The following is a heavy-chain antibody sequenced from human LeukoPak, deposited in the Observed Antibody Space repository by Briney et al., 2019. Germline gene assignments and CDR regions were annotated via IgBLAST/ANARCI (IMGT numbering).Heavy chain of an antibody. D-gene: IGHD3-9*01. J-gene: IGHJ4*02. Sequence: AGRSLRLSCAASGFTFKICGMHWVRQAPGKGREWVGVIWNDGSTTFYADSVRGRFTISRDNSKNTLYLQMNSLRAEDTAVYYCARDRTNFVDYWGQGTLVTVSS. V-gene: IGHV3-33*01. CDR3: ARDRTNFVDY. CDR2: IWNDGSTT. CDR1: GFTFKICG.